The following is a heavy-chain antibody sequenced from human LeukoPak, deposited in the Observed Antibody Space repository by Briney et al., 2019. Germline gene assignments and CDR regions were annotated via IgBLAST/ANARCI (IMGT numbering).Heavy chain of an antibody. V-gene: IGHV5-51*01. J-gene: IGHJ1*01. Sequence: GESLKISCKGSGYIFPSNWIGWVRQMSGKGLEFMGIIYPGDSDTRYSPSFQGQVTISVDKSISTAYLHWSSLKASDTAIYYCATYAGTSSKYFQNWGQGTLVTVSS. CDR1: GYIFPSNW. CDR2: IYPGDSDT. D-gene: IGHD3-10*01. CDR3: ATYAGTSSKYFQN.